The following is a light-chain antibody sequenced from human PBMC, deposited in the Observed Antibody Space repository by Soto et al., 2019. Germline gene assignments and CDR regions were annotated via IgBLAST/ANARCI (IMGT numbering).Light chain of an antibody. V-gene: IGKV3-15*01. J-gene: IGKJ5*01. CDR3: QQYNNWPIT. Sequence: EIVMTQSPAALSVSPGERATLSCRASQSVSRNLAWYQQKPGQAPRLLIYDASTRATGIPARFSGSGSGTEFTLIISSLQSEDFAVYYCQQYNNWPITFGQGTRLEIK. CDR1: QSVSRN. CDR2: DAS.